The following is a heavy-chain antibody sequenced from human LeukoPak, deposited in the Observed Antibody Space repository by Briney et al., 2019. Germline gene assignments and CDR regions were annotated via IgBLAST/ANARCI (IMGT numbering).Heavy chain of an antibody. CDR1: GFTFSSYS. CDR2: ISSSSSYI. CDR3: ARDGTMIVAAEYFQH. D-gene: IGHD3-22*01. Sequence: PGGSLRLSCAASGFTFSSYSMNWVRQAPGKGLEWVSSISSSSSYIYYADSVKGRFTISRDNAKNSLYLQMNSLRAEDTAVYYCARDGTMIVAAEYFQHWGQGTLVTASS. J-gene: IGHJ1*01. V-gene: IGHV3-21*01.